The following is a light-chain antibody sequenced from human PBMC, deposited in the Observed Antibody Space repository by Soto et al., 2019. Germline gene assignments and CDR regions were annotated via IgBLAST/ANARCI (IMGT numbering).Light chain of an antibody. V-gene: IGKV3-15*01. J-gene: IGKJ1*01. CDR3: QQRSKWRT. CDR1: QNIRSD. CDR2: GAS. Sequence: EIVMTQSPATLSVSPGERVTLSCRASQNIRSDLAWYQQKPGQAPRLLMYGASIRATGIPARFSGSGSGTDFTLTISSLQSEDLALYYCQQRSKWRTFGQGTKVDI.